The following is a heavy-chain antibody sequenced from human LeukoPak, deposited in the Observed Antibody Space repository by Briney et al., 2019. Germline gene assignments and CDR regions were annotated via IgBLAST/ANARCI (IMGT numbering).Heavy chain of an antibody. J-gene: IGHJ4*02. CDR1: GFTISSYS. D-gene: IGHD2-2*01. Sequence: GGSLRLSCAPSGFTISSYSKDWVRQAPGKGLEWVSSISSRSSYIYYADSVKGRFTISRDNAKNSLYLQMNSLRAEDTAVYYCARESSTHGEYYFDYWGQGTQVTVSS. CDR3: ARESSTHGEYYFDY. V-gene: IGHV3-21*01. CDR2: ISSRSSYI.